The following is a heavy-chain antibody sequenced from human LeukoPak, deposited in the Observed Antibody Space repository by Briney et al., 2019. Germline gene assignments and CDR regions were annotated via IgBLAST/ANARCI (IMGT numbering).Heavy chain of an antibody. J-gene: IGHJ3*02. V-gene: IGHV4-30-2*01. CDR3: ARDIAAAGNAFDI. Sequence: SQTLSLTCTVSGGSISSGGYYWSWIRQPPGKGLEWIGYIYHSGSTYYNPSLKSRVTISVDRSKNQFSLKLSSVTAADTAVYYCARDIAAAGNAFDIWGQGTMVTVSS. CDR2: IYHSGST. CDR1: GGSISSGGYY. D-gene: IGHD6-13*01.